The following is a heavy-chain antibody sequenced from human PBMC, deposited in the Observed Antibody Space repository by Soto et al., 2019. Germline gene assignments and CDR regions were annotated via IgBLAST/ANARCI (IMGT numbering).Heavy chain of an antibody. CDR1: GFTFSSYA. Sequence: PGGSLRLSCAASGFTFSSYAMSWVRQAPGKGLKWVSAISGSGGSTYNADSVKGRFTISRDNSKNTLYLQMHSLRAEDTAVYYCAKDRRITIFGSRPPDAFDIWGRGTLVTVSS. J-gene: IGHJ3*02. D-gene: IGHD3-3*01. CDR2: ISGSGGST. V-gene: IGHV3-23*01. CDR3: AKDRRITIFGSRPPDAFDI.